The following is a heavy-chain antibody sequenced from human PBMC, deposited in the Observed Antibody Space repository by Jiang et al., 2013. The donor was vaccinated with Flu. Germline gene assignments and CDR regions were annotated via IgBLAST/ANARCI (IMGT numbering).Heavy chain of an antibody. CDR2: IKQDGSEK. J-gene: IGHJ6*02. CDR1: FSSYS. Sequence: FSSYSMNWVRQTPGKGLEWVANIKQDGSEKYYVDSVKGRFTISRDNAKNSLYLQMNSLRAEDTAVYYCARGVKDSSGWYYYYGMDVWGRGTTVTVSS. D-gene: IGHD6-19*01. CDR3: ARGVKDSSGWYYYYGMDV. V-gene: IGHV3-7*01.